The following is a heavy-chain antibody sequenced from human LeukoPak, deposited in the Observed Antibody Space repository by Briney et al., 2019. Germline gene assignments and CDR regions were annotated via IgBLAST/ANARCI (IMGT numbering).Heavy chain of an antibody. CDR1: GYTFTGYY. CDR3: ARVSPSYWSSTSCYADYYYYGMDV. CDR2: INPNSGGT. V-gene: IGHV1-2*02. J-gene: IGHJ6*02. D-gene: IGHD2-2*01. Sequence: ASVTVSFKASGYTFTGYYMDWVRQAPGQGLEWMGWINPNSGGTNYAQKYQGRVTMTRDTSISTAYMELSRLRSDDTAVYYCARVSPSYWSSTSCYADYYYYGMDVWGQGTTVTVSS.